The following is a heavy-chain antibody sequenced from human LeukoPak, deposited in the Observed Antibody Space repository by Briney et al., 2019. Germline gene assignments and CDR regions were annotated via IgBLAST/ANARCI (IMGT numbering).Heavy chain of an antibody. CDR3: ARAGCSSTSCYSVDY. D-gene: IGHD2-2*02. J-gene: IGHJ4*02. V-gene: IGHV3-21*01. CDR2: ISSSSSYI. Sequence: GRSLRLSCAASGFTFSSYSMNWVRQAPGKGLEWVSSISSSSSYIYYADSVKGRFTISRDNAKNSLYLQMNSLRAEDTAVYYCARAGCSSTSCYSVDYWGQGTLVTVSS. CDR1: GFTFSSYS.